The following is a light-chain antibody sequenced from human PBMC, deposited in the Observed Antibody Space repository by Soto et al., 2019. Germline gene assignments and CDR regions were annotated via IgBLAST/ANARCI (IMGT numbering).Light chain of an antibody. CDR3: QSYDSSLGGSYV. V-gene: IGLV1-40*01. CDR2: GNN. J-gene: IGLJ1*01. Sequence: QSVLTQPPSVSGAPGQRVTISCTGSSSNIGEGHDVNWYQQIPGTVPKLLINGNNNRPSGVPDRFSGSKSGTSASLAITGLQAEDEADYYCQSYDSSLGGSYVFGTGTKLTVL. CDR1: SSNIGEGHD.